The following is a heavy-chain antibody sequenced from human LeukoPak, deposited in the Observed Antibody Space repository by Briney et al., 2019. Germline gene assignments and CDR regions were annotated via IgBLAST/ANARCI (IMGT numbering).Heavy chain of an antibody. J-gene: IGHJ6*02. D-gene: IGHD4-17*01. V-gene: IGHV3-30*18. CDR2: ISYDGSNK. Sequence: RSGGSLRLSCAASGFTFSSYGMHWVRQAPGKGLEWVAVISYDGSNKYYADSVEGRFTISRDNSKNTLYLQMNSLRAEDTAVYYCAKAGYGDHEDHYYYYGMDVWGQGTTVTVSS. CDR3: AKAGYGDHEDHYYYYGMDV. CDR1: GFTFSSYG.